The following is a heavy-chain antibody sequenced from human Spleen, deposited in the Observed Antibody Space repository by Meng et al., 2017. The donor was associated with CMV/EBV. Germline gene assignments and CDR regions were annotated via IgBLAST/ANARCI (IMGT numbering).Heavy chain of an antibody. J-gene: IGHJ5*02. CDR3: ASNFGAPDWFDP. Sequence: SETLSLTCTVSGGSVSSGPYYWSWIRQPPGKGLEWIGNIYHSGSTFYNPSLKSRVTISVDTSNNQFSLKLNSVTAADTAVYYCASNFGAPDWFDPWGQGTLVTVSS. D-gene: IGHD3-10*01. V-gene: IGHV4-61*01. CDR1: GGSVSSGPYY. CDR2: IYHSGST.